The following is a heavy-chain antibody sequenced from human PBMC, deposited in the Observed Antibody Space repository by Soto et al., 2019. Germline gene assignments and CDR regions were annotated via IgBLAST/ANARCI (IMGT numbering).Heavy chain of an antibody. Sequence: SVKVSCKASGGTFTSYAISWVRQAPGQGLEWMGGIIPIIGTANYAQKFQGRVTNTTDESTITVYMELCSLRSEYTGVYYCAVPRVLGVSYYYYMDVWGQGTTVTVSS. J-gene: IGHJ6*02. D-gene: IGHD2-2*01. CDR1: GGTFTSYA. V-gene: IGHV1-69*05. CDR2: IIPIIGTA. CDR3: AVPRVLGVSYYYYMDV.